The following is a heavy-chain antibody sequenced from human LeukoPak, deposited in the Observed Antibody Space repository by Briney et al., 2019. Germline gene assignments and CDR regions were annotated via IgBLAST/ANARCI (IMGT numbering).Heavy chain of an antibody. CDR1: GYTFTGYY. J-gene: IGHJ4*02. V-gene: IGHV1-2*02. D-gene: IGHD4-11*01. Sequence: ASVKVSCRASGYTFTGYYMHWVRQAPGQGLEWMGWINPNSGGTNYAQKFQGRVTMTRDTSISTAYMELSRLRSDDTAVYYCASSDYSNRFFDYWGQGTLVAVSS. CDR3: ASSDYSNRFFDY. CDR2: INPNSGGT.